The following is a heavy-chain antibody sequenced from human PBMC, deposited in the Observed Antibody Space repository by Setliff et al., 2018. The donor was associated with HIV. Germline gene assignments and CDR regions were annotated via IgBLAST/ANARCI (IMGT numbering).Heavy chain of an antibody. CDR1: GYTFTSYY. CDR2: INPNSGGT. J-gene: IGHJ4*02. D-gene: IGHD6-19*01. V-gene: IGHV1-2*02. Sequence: ASVKVSCKASGYTFTSYYMHWVRQAPGQGLEWMGWINPNSGGTNYAQKFQGRVTMTRDTSITTAYMELSSLRSDDTAVYYCARYTSGWFHFDYWGQGTLVTVSS. CDR3: ARYTSGWFHFDY.